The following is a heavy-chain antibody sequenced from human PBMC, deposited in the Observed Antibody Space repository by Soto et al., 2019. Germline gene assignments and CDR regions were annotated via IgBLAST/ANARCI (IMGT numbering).Heavy chain of an antibody. CDR2: INSDGSST. D-gene: IGHD2-15*01. Sequence: GGSLRLSCAASGFTFSSYWMHSVCQAPGKGLVWVSRINSDGSSTSYADSVKGRFTISRDNAKNTLYLQMNSLRAEDTAVYYCVRTSLVVAAATREDYWGQGTLVTVSS. CDR3: VRTSLVVAAATREDY. J-gene: IGHJ4*02. V-gene: IGHV3-74*01. CDR1: GFTFSSYW.